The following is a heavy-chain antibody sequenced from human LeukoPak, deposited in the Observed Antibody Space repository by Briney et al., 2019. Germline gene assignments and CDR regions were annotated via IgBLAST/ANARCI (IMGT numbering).Heavy chain of an antibody. V-gene: IGHV3-15*01. D-gene: IGHD3-10*01. Sequence: GGSLRLSCAASGFTFSNAWMSWVRQAPGKGLEWVGRIKSKTDGGTTDYAAPVKGRFTISRDDSKNTLYPQMNSLRTEDTAVYYCTTKPSMVRGVTPFDYWGQGTLVTVSS. J-gene: IGHJ4*02. CDR2: IKSKTDGGTT. CDR1: GFTFSNAW. CDR3: TTKPSMVRGVTPFDY.